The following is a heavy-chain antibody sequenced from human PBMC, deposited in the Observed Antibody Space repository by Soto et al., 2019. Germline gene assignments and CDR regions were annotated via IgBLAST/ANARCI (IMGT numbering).Heavy chain of an antibody. CDR2: INGDGSAT. J-gene: IGHJ5*02. Sequence: RLSCTASGFAFSHYWMHWVRQAPGKGLMWVSRINGDGSATTYADSVKGRFTISRDNAKNTLYLQMNSLRAEDTAVYYCVRSDWFDPWGQGTLVTVSS. CDR3: VRSDWFDP. CDR1: GFAFSHYW. V-gene: IGHV3-74*01.